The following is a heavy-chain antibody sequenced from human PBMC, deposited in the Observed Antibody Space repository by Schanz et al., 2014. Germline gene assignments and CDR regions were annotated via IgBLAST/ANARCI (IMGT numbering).Heavy chain of an antibody. CDR2: ISRSSSTI. V-gene: IGHV3-48*01. CDR1: AFIFRSYS. CDR3: AKDLHSNSGNYYSYYFDS. J-gene: IGHJ4*02. Sequence: EVQLVESGGGLVRPGGSLRLSCAASAFIFRSYSMHWVRQAPGKGLEWVSYISRSSSTIYYADSVKARFAISRDNSKNSVSLQMDSLRPEDTAVYFCAKDLHSNSGNYYSYYFDSWGPGALVTVSS. D-gene: IGHD3-10*01.